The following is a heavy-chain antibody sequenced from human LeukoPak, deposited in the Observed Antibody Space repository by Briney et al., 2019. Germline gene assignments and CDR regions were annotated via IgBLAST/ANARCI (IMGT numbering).Heavy chain of an antibody. J-gene: IGHJ3*02. V-gene: IGHV3-23*01. CDR1: GFTFSSYA. Sequence: GESLKISCAASGFTFSSYAMSWVRQAPGKGLEWVSAISGSGGSTYYADSVKGRFTISRDNSKNTLYLQMNSLRAEDTAVYYCAKDRAFLLAGTHAFDIWGQGTMVTVSS. CDR2: ISGSGGST. CDR3: AKDRAFLLAGTHAFDI. D-gene: IGHD6-19*01.